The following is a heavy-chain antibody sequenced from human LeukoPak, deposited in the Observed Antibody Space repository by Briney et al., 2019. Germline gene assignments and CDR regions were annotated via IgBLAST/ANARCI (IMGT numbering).Heavy chain of an antibody. D-gene: IGHD6-6*01. J-gene: IGHJ3*02. Sequence: GESLKISCQGSGYSFTSYWIGWVRQMPGKGLEWMGIIYPGDSDTRYSPSFQGQVTISADKSISTAYLQWSSLNASDTAMYYCARAQSPSSSGAFDIWGQGTMVTVSS. CDR3: ARAQSPSSSGAFDI. V-gene: IGHV5-51*01. CDR1: GYSFTSYW. CDR2: IYPGDSDT.